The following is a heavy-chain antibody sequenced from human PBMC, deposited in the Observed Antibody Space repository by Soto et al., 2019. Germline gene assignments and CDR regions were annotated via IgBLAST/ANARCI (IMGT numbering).Heavy chain of an antibody. CDR3: ATYVDIVAENDPFDY. V-gene: IGHV3-7*05. CDR1: GFTFSSYW. Sequence: GGSLRLSCAASGFTFSSYWMSWVRQAPGKGLEWVANIKQDGSEKYYVDSVKGRFTISRDNAKNSLYLQMNSLRAEDTAVYYCATYVDIVAENDPFDYWGQGTLVTVSS. J-gene: IGHJ4*02. D-gene: IGHD5-12*01. CDR2: IKQDGSEK.